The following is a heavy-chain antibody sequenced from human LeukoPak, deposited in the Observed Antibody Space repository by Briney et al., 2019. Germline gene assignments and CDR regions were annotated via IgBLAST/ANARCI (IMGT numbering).Heavy chain of an antibody. D-gene: IGHD1-26*01. CDR1: GFTFSSYW. CDR3: AREMGLSDAFDF. CDR2: IKQDGTEK. Sequence: GGSLRLSCAASGFTFSSYWMSWVRQAPGKGLEWVANIKQDGTEKYYVDSVKGRFTISRDNAKNSVYLQMSSLSVEDTAVYYCAREMGLSDAFDFWGQGSMVTVSS. J-gene: IGHJ3*01. V-gene: IGHV3-7*01.